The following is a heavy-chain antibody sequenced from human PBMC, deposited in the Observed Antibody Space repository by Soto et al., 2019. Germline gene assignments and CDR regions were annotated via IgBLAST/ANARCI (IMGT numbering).Heavy chain of an antibody. Sequence: GGSLRLSCAASGFTFSSYAMHRVRQAPGKGLEYVSAISSNGGSTYYADSVKGRFTISRDNSKNTLYLQMNALSAEDTAFYYCAKDRGGFAGGWEYFDYWGQGALVTVSS. V-gene: IGHV3-64*04. CDR1: GFTFSSYA. CDR3: AKDRGGFAGGWEYFDY. CDR2: ISSNGGST. J-gene: IGHJ4*02. D-gene: IGHD6-19*01.